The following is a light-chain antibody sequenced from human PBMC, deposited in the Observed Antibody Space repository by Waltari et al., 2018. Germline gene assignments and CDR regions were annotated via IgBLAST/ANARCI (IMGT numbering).Light chain of an antibody. CDR3: AAWDDSLSGRV. CDR2: RNN. V-gene: IGLV1-47*01. Sequence: QSVLTQPPSASGTPGPRVTISCSGSRANNGSNYVYWYQQVPGTAPKRLIYRNNQRPSGVPDRFSGSKSGTSASLAISGLRSEDEADYYCAAWDDSLSGRVFGGGTKVTVL. J-gene: IGLJ3*02. CDR1: RANNGSNY.